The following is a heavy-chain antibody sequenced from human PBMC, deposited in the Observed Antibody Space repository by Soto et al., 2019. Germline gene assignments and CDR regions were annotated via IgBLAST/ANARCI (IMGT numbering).Heavy chain of an antibody. D-gene: IGHD3-22*01. J-gene: IGHJ4*02. V-gene: IGHV3-23*01. Sequence: GGSLRLSCAASGFTFSSYAMSWVRQAPGKGLEWVSAISGSGGSTYYADSVKGRFTISRDNSKNTLYLQMNSLRAEDTAVYYCAKDVYASSGEDYFDYWGQGTLVTVSS. CDR1: GFTFSSYA. CDR3: AKDVYASSGEDYFDY. CDR2: ISGSGGST.